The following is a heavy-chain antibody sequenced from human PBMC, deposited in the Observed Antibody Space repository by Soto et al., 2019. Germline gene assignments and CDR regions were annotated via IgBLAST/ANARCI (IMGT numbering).Heavy chain of an antibody. D-gene: IGHD5-18*01. CDR3: ATSVNSAMAFDY. CDR1: ADTFTSYY. J-gene: IGHJ4*02. Sequence: GASVKVSCKAPADTFTSYYIHWVRQAPGHGLEWMGIINPNGGSTRFAQRFRAGFTMTRDTSTSTVYMELSSLRSEDSAVYYCATSVNSAMAFDYWGQGTLVTVSS. CDR2: INPNGGST. V-gene: IGHV1-46*01.